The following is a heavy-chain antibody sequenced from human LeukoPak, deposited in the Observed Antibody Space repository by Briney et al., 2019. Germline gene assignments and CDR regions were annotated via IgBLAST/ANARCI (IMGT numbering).Heavy chain of an antibody. D-gene: IGHD3-10*01. CDR2: IYYSGST. V-gene: IGHV4-39*01. J-gene: IGHJ6*03. Sequence: SETLSLTCTVSGGSISSSGYYWGWIRQPPGKGLEWIGSIYYSGSTYYNPSLKSRVTISVDTSKNQFSLKLSSVTAADTAVYYCARHLYYGSGSYYYYYMDVWGKGTTVTVSS. CDR3: ARHLYYGSGSYYYYYMDV. CDR1: GGSISSSGYY.